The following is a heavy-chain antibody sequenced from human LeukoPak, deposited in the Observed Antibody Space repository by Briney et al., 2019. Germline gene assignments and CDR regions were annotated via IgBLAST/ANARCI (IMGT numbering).Heavy chain of an antibody. V-gene: IGHV4-31*11. Sequence: PSETLSLTCAVYGGSFSGYYWSWIRQHPGKGLEWIGYIYYSGSTYYNPSLKSRVTISVDTSKNQFSLKLSSVTAADTAAYYCAQSRDGYNFDYWGQGTLVTVSS. D-gene: IGHD5-24*01. J-gene: IGHJ4*02. CDR3: AQSRDGYNFDY. CDR2: IYYSGST. CDR1: GGSFSGYY.